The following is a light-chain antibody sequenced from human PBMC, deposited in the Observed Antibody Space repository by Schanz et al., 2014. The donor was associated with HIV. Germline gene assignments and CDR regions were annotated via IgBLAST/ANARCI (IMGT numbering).Light chain of an antibody. J-gene: IGLJ2*01. CDR3: AAWDDSLNGL. V-gene: IGLV1-44*01. Sequence: QSVLTQPPSASGTPGQRVTISCSGSSSNIGSNTVNWYQHLPGSAPQLLIYSDNQRPSRVPDRFSGSKSGTSASLAISGLQSEDEADYYCAAWDDSLNGLFGGGTKLTVL. CDR2: SDN. CDR1: SSNIGSNT.